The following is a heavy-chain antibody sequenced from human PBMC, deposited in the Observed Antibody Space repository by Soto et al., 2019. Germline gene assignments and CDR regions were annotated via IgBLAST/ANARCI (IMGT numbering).Heavy chain of an antibody. V-gene: IGHV4-38-2*01. CDR3: ARTFDYYGMDV. J-gene: IGHJ6*02. CDR2: IYHAGSV. Sequence: KPSETLSLTCAVSGYSIASGYYWAWIRQSPGKGLEWIGSIYHAGSVYYNPSLNSRVAVSLDTSKNHFSLKLTSVTAADTAVYYCARTFDYYGMDVWGQRTTVTVSS. CDR1: GYSIASGYY.